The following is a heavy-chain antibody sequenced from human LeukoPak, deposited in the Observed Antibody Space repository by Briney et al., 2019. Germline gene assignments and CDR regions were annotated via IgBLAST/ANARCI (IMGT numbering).Heavy chain of an antibody. CDR2: IYSGGST. J-gene: IGHJ4*02. Sequence: GGSLRLSCAASGFTVSSNYMSWVRQAPGKGLEWVSVIYSGGSTYYADSVKGRFTISRDNSKNTLYLQMNSLRAEDTAVYYCAKKYYYDSSGYCLDYWGQGTLVTVSS. D-gene: IGHD3-22*01. CDR3: AKKYYYDSSGYCLDY. V-gene: IGHV3-66*01. CDR1: GFTVSSNY.